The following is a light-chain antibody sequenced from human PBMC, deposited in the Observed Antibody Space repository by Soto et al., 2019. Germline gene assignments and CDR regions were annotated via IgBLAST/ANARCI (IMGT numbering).Light chain of an antibody. Sequence: DIQMTQSPSSLSASVGDRVTITCRASQSIDRYLNWYQQKPGKAPKLLIYAASSLQSGVPSRFSGSGSGTDFTLTISSLQPEDFATYYCQQSYGTPYTFGQGTKLEIK. CDR2: AAS. V-gene: IGKV1-39*01. CDR3: QQSYGTPYT. CDR1: QSIDRY. J-gene: IGKJ2*01.